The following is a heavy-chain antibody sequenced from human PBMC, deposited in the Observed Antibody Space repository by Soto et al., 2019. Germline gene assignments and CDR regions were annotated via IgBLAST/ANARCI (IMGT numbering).Heavy chain of an antibody. D-gene: IGHD3-10*01. V-gene: IGHV1-2*02. Sequence: QVQLVQSGAEVKKPGASVKVSCKASGYTFTGYYMHWVRQAPGQGLEWMGWITPNSGGTNYAQKFQGRVTMTRDTSISTAYMELGRLRSDDTAVYYCAKALGDTMVRGVIRYYYYGMDVWGQGTTVTVSS. J-gene: IGHJ6*02. CDR1: GYTFTGYY. CDR2: ITPNSGGT. CDR3: AKALGDTMVRGVIRYYYYGMDV.